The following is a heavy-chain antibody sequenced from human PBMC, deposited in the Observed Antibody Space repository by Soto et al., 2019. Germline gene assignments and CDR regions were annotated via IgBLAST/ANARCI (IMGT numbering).Heavy chain of an antibody. CDR1: GYTFTSYD. D-gene: IGHD6-13*01. CDR3: ARGRGIAAVYYYYMDV. V-gene: IGHV1-8*02. J-gene: IGHJ6*03. Sequence: ASVKVSCKASGYTFTSYDINWVRQATGQWLEWMGWMNPNSGNTGYAQKFQGRVTMTRNTSISTAYMELSSLRSEDTAVYYCARGRGIAAVYYYYMDVWGKGTTVTVSS. CDR2: MNPNSGNT.